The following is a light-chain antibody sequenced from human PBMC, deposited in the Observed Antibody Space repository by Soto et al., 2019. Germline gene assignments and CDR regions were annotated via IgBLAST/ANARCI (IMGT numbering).Light chain of an antibody. J-gene: IGKJ1*01. V-gene: IGKV3-11*01. Sequence: ILLTQSPTTLSSSPGERPTLSCKASQTVNSRLAWYKHKPGQAPRLLIYHTSNRATGIPARFSGSGSGTEFTLTISSLQPEDFEAYYCHQRQSWPRTFGQGTKVDIK. CDR1: QTVNSR. CDR2: HTS. CDR3: HQRQSWPRT.